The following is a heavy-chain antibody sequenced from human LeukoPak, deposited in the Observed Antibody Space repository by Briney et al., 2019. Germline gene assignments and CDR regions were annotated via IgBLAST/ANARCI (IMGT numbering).Heavy chain of an antibody. CDR2: IYYSGTT. D-gene: IGHD1-26*01. J-gene: IGHJ4*02. CDR3: ATTTIRLGY. Sequence: SGTLSLTCSVSGGSISSSSKYWGWIRQPPGKGLEWIGSIYYSGTTYYNPSLKSRVTISVDTSKNQFSLKLSSVTAADTAVYYCATTTIRLGYWGQGTLVTVSS. CDR1: GGSISSSSKY. V-gene: IGHV4-39*07.